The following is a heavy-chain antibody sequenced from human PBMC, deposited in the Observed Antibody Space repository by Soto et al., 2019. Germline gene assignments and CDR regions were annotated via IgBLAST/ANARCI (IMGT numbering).Heavy chain of an antibody. J-gene: IGHJ5*02. V-gene: IGHV4-39*01. D-gene: IGHD6-13*01. Sequence: SETLSLTCTVSGGSISSSSYYWGWIRQPPGKGLEWIGSIYYSGSTYYNPSLKSRVTISVDTSKNQFSLKLSSVTAADTAVYYCARRNGYSSSWYLNWFDPWGQGTLVTVSS. CDR2: IYYSGST. CDR3: ARRNGYSSSWYLNWFDP. CDR1: GGSISSSSYY.